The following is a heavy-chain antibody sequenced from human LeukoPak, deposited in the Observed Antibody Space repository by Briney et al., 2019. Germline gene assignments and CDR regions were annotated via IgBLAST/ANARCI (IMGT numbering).Heavy chain of an antibody. Sequence: ASVTVSCKASGYTFTSYDINWVRQATGQGLEWMGWMNPNSGNTGYAQKFQGRVTITRNTSISTAYMELSSLRSEDTAVYYCARGQGLYCTNGVCYSYYYMDVWGKGTTVTVSS. CDR1: GYTFTSYD. CDR3: ARGQGLYCTNGVCYSYYYMDV. J-gene: IGHJ6*03. CDR2: MNPNSGNT. D-gene: IGHD2-8*01. V-gene: IGHV1-8*03.